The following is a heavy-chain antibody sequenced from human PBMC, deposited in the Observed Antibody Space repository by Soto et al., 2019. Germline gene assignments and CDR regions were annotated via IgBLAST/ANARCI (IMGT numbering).Heavy chain of an antibody. CDR1: GYPFTSYS. CDR2: LNPSDGTT. CDR3: ARGQLVLDS. D-gene: IGHD6-6*01. V-gene: IGHV1-46*01. Sequence: ASVEVSCKATGYPFTSYSFHWVRQAPGQGLELMGMLNPSDGTTTYTQKFQGRVTMTRDTSTSTVYMDLSSLTSEDTAMYYCARGQLVLDSWGQGTLVTSPQ. J-gene: IGHJ4*02.